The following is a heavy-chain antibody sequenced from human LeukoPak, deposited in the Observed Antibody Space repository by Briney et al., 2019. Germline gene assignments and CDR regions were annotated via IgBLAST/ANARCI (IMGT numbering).Heavy chain of an antibody. CDR1: GYTFTGYY. Sequence: ASVKVSCKASGYTFTGYYMHWVRRAPGQGLEWMGWINPNSGGTNYAQKFQGRVTMTRDTSISTAYMELSRLRSDDTAVYYCARDYYDILTGYHYGGGNWFDPWGQGTLVTVSS. D-gene: IGHD3-9*01. V-gene: IGHV1-2*02. CDR3: ARDYYDILTGYHYGGGNWFDP. CDR2: INPNSGGT. J-gene: IGHJ5*02.